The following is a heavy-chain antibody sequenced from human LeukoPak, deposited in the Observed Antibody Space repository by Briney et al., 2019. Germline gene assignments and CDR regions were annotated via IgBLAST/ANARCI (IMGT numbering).Heavy chain of an antibody. CDR3: ARDSVSENYYMDV. CDR2: IYHTGIT. CDR1: GGSISGTNW. V-gene: IGHV4-4*02. J-gene: IGHJ6*03. Sequence: TETLSLTCAVSGGSISGTNWWTWVRQSPGKGLEWIGEIYHTGITNYNPSLKSRVTMSLDKSKSQFSLKLSSVTAADTAVYYCARDSVSENYYMDVWGKGTTVTVSS. D-gene: IGHD5/OR15-5a*01.